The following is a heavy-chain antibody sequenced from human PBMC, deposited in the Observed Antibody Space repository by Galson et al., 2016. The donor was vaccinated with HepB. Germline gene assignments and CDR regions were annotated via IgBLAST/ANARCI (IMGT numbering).Heavy chain of an antibody. CDR3: AKDMASSGSWFSSIWTFHY. D-gene: IGHD6-13*01. J-gene: IGHJ4*02. CDR2: ISGSGGST. Sequence: SLRLSCAASDFTLTSYAVSWVRQAPGKGLEWVSAISGSGGSTYYADSVRGRFTISRDNSKNTLYLHMNTLRAEDTAIYYCAKDMASSGSWFSSIWTFHYWGQGTLVTVSS. CDR1: DFTLTSYA. V-gene: IGHV3-23*01.